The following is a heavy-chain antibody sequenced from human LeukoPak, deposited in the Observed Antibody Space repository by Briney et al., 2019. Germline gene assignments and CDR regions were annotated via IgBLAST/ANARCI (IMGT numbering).Heavy chain of an antibody. CDR2: IIPILGIA. V-gene: IGHV1-69*04. J-gene: IGHJ4*02. Sequence: SVKVSCTASGGXFSSYAISWVRQAPGQGREWIGGIIPILGIANYAQKFQGRVTITADKSTSTAYMELSSLRSEDTAMYYCARGRGGSYLGYWGQGTLVTVSS. CDR1: GGXFSSYA. CDR3: ARGRGGSYLGY. D-gene: IGHD3-16*01.